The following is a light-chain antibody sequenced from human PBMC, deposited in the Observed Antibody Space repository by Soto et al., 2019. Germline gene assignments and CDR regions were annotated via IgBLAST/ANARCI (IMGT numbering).Light chain of an antibody. Sequence: DIQMTQSPFTLSASVGDRVTIPCRASQSISSWLAWYQQKPGKAPKLLIYKASSLESGVPSRFSGSGSGTEFTLTISSLQPDDFATYYCQQYNSYSRTFGQGTKVDIK. CDR1: QSISSW. CDR3: QQYNSYSRT. V-gene: IGKV1-5*03. J-gene: IGKJ1*01. CDR2: KAS.